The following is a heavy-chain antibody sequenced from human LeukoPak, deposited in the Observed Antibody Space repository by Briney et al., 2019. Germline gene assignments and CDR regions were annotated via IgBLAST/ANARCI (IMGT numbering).Heavy chain of an antibody. D-gene: IGHD3-3*01. CDR2: IWYDGSNK. Sequence: QSGGSLRLSCAASGFTFTSYGMHWVRQAPGKGLEWVAIIWYDGSNKYYADSVKGRFTISRDNSKNTLYLQMSSLRAEDTAVYYCARDREQTYYDFWGGYFYWGQGTLVTVSS. J-gene: IGHJ4*02. CDR3: ARDREQTYYDFWGGYFY. V-gene: IGHV3-33*01. CDR1: GFTFTSYG.